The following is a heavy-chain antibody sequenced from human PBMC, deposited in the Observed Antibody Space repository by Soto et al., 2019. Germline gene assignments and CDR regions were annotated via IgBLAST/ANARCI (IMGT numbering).Heavy chain of an antibody. CDR2: ISTYNGNT. J-gene: IGHJ4*02. V-gene: IGHV1-18*01. D-gene: IGHD2-15*01. CDR3: ATVCSGGSCYSYYFDY. CDR1: GHTFTSYG. Sequence: ASVKVSCKASGHTFTSYGISWVRQAPGQGLEWMGWISTYNGNTVYAQKLQGRVTMTTDTSTSTAYMELRSLRSEDTAVYYCATVCSGGSCYSYYFDYWGQGTLVTVSS.